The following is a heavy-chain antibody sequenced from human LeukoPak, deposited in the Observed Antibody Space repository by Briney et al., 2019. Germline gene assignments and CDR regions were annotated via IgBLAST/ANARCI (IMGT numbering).Heavy chain of an antibody. CDR2: IKKDGSEK. D-gene: IGHD4-17*01. V-gene: IGHV3-7*01. J-gene: IGHJ4*02. CDR3: ARDLQDGVPTGY. CDR1: GFPFSSYL. Sequence: GSLRLSCAASGFPFSSYLMSWVRQAPGKGLEWVANIKKDGSEKYYVESLKGRFTISRDNVKNSLYLQMNSLRAEDTAVYYCARDLQDGVPTGYWGQGTLVIVS.